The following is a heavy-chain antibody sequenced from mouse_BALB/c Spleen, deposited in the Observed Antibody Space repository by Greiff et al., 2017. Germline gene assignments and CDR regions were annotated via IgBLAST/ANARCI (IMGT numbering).Heavy chain of an antibody. CDR2: IWTGGGT. J-gene: IGHJ2*01. V-gene: IGHV2-9-2*01. Sequence: VQLQQSGPGLVAPSQSLSITCTVSGFSLTSYDISWIRQPPGKGLEWLGVIWTGGGTNYNSAFMSRLSISKDNSKSQVFLKMNSLQTDDTAIYYCVRGGAGSSYADYWGQGTTLTVSS. D-gene: IGHD1-1*01. CDR3: VRGGAGSSYADY. CDR1: GFSLTSYD.